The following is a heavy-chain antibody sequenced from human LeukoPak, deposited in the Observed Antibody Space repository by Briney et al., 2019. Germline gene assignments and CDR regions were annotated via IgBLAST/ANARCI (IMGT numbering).Heavy chain of an antibody. V-gene: IGHV3-30*02. D-gene: IGHD3-3*01. Sequence: GGSLRLSCAASGFTFSSYGMHWVRQAPGKGLEWVAFIRYDGSNKYCADSVKGRFTISRDNSKNTLYLQMNSLRAEDTAVYYCAKDLFFGVVMHRSGFDYWGQGTLVTVSS. CDR2: IRYDGSNK. J-gene: IGHJ4*02. CDR3: AKDLFFGVVMHRSGFDY. CDR1: GFTFSSYG.